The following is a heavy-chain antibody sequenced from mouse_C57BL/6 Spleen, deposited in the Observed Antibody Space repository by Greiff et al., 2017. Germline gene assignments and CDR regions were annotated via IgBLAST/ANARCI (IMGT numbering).Heavy chain of an antibody. J-gene: IGHJ2*01. Sequence: VQLKESGGGLVKPGGSLKLSCAASGFTFSSYAMSWVRQTPEKRLEWVATISDGGSYTYYPDNVKGRFPISRDNAKNNLYLQMSHLKSEDTAMYYCARDENYSYFDYWGQGTTLTVSS. CDR2: ISDGGSYT. CDR3: ARDENYSYFDY. D-gene: IGHD2-12*01. V-gene: IGHV5-4*01. CDR1: GFTFSSYA.